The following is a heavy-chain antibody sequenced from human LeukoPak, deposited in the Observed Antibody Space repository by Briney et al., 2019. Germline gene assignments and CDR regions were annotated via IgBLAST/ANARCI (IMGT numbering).Heavy chain of an antibody. J-gene: IGHJ6*02. CDR1: GGTCSSYA. D-gene: IGHD2-15*01. V-gene: IGHV1-69*04. CDR3: ARSLVVVAATRWLPVYGMDV. Sequence: SVKVSCKASGGTCSSYAISWVRQAPGQGLEWVGRIIPILGIANYAQKFQGRVTITADKSTSTAYMELSSLRSEDTAVYYCARSLVVVAATRWLPVYGMDVWGQGTTVTVSS. CDR2: IIPILGIA.